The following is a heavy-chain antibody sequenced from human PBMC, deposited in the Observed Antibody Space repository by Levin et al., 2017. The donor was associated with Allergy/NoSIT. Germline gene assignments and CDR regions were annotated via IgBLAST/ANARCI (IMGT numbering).Heavy chain of an antibody. CDR2: INADGTIT. V-gene: IGHV3-74*01. CDR1: GFTLSDYW. D-gene: IGHD5-12*01. Sequence: LSGGSLRLSCAVSGFTLSDYWMHWVRQVPGKGPVWVSRINADGTITTYADSVQGRFTISRDNAKNTLYLQMNSLRAEDTAVYYCAREGGGHDGPQAHYWGQGTLVTVSS. CDR3: AREGGGHDGPQAHY. J-gene: IGHJ4*02.